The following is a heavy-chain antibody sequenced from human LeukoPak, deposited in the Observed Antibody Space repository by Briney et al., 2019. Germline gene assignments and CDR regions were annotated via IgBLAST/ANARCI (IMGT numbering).Heavy chain of an antibody. CDR1: GGSFSGYY. V-gene: IGHV4-34*01. J-gene: IGHJ4*02. D-gene: IGHD3-22*01. Sequence: SETLSLTCAVYGGSFSGYYWSWIRQPPGKGLEWIGEINHSGSTNYNPSLKSRVTISVDTSKNQFSLKLSSVTAADTAVYYCARQGGNDSSGHYPDYWGQGTLVTVSS. CDR3: ARQGGNDSSGHYPDY. CDR2: INHSGST.